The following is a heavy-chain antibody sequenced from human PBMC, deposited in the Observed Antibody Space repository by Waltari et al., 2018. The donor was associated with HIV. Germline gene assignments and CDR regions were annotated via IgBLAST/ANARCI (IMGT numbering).Heavy chain of an antibody. D-gene: IGHD2-21*01. CDR2: IWYDGSHK. V-gene: IGHV3-33*01. CDR3: ARDYPIPTY. Sequence: QVQLVESGGGVVQPGRSLRLSCAASGFTFSSYGMHWVRQAPGKGLEWVAVIWYDGSHKYYADSVKGRFTISRDNSKNTLWLQMNSLRAEDTAVYYCARDYPIPTYWGQGTLVTVST. J-gene: IGHJ4*02. CDR1: GFTFSSYG.